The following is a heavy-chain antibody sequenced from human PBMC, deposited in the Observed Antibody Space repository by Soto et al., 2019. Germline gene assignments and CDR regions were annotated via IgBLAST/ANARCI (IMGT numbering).Heavy chain of an antibody. D-gene: IGHD1-26*01. CDR2: ICYRGST. CDR1: VGSITSGDYY. J-gene: IGHJ3*02. V-gene: IGHV4-30-4*01. Sequence: TLSLTCTVSVGSITSGDYYWSWILQTPWKGLDWIGHICYRGSTYYNPSLKRRVTISVDTSKNQFSLKLSSVTAADTAVYYCARYCGSYRPAFDIWGQGTMVTVSS. CDR3: ARYCGSYRPAFDI.